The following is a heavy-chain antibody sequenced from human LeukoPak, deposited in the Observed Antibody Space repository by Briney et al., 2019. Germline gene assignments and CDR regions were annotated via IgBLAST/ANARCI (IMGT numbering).Heavy chain of an antibody. J-gene: IGHJ3*02. CDR1: GYTFTSYG. V-gene: IGHV1-18*01. CDR3: ARTRFHYDSSGYYYSLDAFDI. D-gene: IGHD3-22*01. Sequence: ASVEVSCKASGYTFTSYGITWVRQAPGQGLEWMGRISGYNGKTNFAQKLQGRVTMTTDTSTRTAYMELRSLRSDDTAVYYCARTRFHYDSSGYYYSLDAFDIWGQGIMVTVSS. CDR2: ISGYNGKT.